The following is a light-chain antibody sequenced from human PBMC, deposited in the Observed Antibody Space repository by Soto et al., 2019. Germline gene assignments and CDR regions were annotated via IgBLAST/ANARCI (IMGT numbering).Light chain of an antibody. CDR1: QDIGAY. CDR2: AAS. J-gene: IGKJ1*01. Sequence: DIQMTQSPSSLSASIGDRVTISCRASQDIGAYVNWYQHKQGKAPRVLMYAASNLKSGVPPRFSGSGVGRDFPLNISDLQPEDFATYYCQHSYSTRTFGQGTKVERK. V-gene: IGKV1-39*01. CDR3: QHSYSTRT.